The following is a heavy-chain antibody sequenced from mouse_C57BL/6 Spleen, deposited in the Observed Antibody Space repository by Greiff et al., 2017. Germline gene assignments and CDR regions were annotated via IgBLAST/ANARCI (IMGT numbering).Heavy chain of an antibody. Sequence: QVQLQQPGAELVMPGASVKLSCKASGYTFTSYWMHWVKQRPGQGLEWIGEIDPSDSYTNYNQKFKGKSTLTVDKSSSTAYMQLSSLTSEDSAVYYCARADYDYDVDYWGQGTTLTVSA. CDR1: GYTFTSYW. D-gene: IGHD2-4*01. CDR3: ARADYDYDVDY. J-gene: IGHJ2*01. V-gene: IGHV1-69*01. CDR2: IDPSDSYT.